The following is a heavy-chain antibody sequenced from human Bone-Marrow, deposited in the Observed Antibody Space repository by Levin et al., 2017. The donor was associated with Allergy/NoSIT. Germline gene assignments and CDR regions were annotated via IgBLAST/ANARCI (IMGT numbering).Heavy chain of an antibody. J-gene: IGHJ4*02. V-gene: IGHV4-59*01. CDR3: ARGYYYDSSGYYYKYDY. D-gene: IGHD3-22*01. CDR1: GGSISSYY. Sequence: SETLSLTCTVSGGSISSYYWSWIRQPPGKGLEWIGYIYYSGSTNYNPSLKSRVTISVDTSKNQFSLKLSSVTAADTAVYYCARGYYYDSSGYYYKYDYWGQGTLVTVSS. CDR2: IYYSGST.